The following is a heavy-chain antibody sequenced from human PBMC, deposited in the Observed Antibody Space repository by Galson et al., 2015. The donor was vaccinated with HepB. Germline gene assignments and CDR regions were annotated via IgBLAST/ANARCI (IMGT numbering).Heavy chain of an antibody. Sequence: SLRLSCAASGFTFSSYGMHWVRQAPGKGLEWVGVIWYDGSNKYYADSVKGRFTISRDNSKNTLYLQMNSLRAEDTAVYYCARGGYCSSTSCTPYYGMDVWGQGTTVTVSS. CDR2: IWYDGSNK. V-gene: IGHV3-33*01. CDR1: GFTFSSYG. D-gene: IGHD2-2*01. J-gene: IGHJ6*02. CDR3: ARGGYCSSTSCTPYYGMDV.